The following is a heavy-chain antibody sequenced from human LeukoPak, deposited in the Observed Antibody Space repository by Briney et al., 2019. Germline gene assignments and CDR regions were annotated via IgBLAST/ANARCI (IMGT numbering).Heavy chain of an antibody. CDR3: ARLYCSSTTCYVVDY. V-gene: IGHV3-11*01. J-gene: IGHJ4*02. Sequence: GGSLRLSCAASGFTVIDYYMNWIRQAPGKGLEWVSHISKSGITIYYADSVKGRFAISRDNAKNSLYLQMNSLRAEDTAVYCCARLYCSSTTCYVVDYWGQGTLVTVSS. CDR1: GFTVIDYY. CDR2: ISKSGITI. D-gene: IGHD2-2*01.